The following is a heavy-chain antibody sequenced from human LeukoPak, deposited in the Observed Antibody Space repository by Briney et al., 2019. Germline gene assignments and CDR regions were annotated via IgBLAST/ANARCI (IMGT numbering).Heavy chain of an antibody. CDR2: IYNTGSA. Sequence: SETLSLTCNVSGASISSHYWNWIRQPAGKELEWIGRIYNTGSANYNPSLKSRVTMSLDTSRNQISLKLTSVTAADTAVYYCARDVFFRAHNWFDPWGQGTLVTVSS. CDR3: ARDVFFRAHNWFDP. CDR1: GASISSHY. V-gene: IGHV4-4*07. J-gene: IGHJ5*02. D-gene: IGHD2/OR15-2a*01.